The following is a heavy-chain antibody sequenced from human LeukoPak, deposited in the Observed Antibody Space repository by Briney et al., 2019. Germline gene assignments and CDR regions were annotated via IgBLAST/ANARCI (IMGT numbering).Heavy chain of an antibody. J-gene: IGHJ4*02. CDR2: INSDGSST. D-gene: IGHD3-22*01. V-gene: IGHV3-74*01. CDR1: GFTLSSYW. Sequence: GGSLRLSCAASGFTLSSYWMHWVRQAPGKGLVWVSRINSDGSSTSYADSVKGRFTISRDNAKNTLYLQMNSLRAEDTAVYYCARGSYSSGYYFIDYWGQGTLVTVSS. CDR3: ARGSYSSGYYFIDY.